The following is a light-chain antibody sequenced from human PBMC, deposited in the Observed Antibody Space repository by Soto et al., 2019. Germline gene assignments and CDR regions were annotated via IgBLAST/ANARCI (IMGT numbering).Light chain of an antibody. CDR2: ATS. Sequence: DIPMTQSPSSLSASVGDRVTITCRASQSIERYLNWYQQKSGKAPKFLMYATSHLQSGVPSRFSGSGSGTEFTLTISGLQPEDFGSYYCQQTYTVPYTFGQGTKLEIE. J-gene: IGKJ2*01. CDR3: QQTYTVPYT. V-gene: IGKV1-39*01. CDR1: QSIERY.